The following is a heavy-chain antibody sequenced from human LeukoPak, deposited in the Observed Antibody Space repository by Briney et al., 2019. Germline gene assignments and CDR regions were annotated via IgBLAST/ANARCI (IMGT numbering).Heavy chain of an antibody. CDR2: IKQDGSEK. V-gene: IGHV3-7*01. J-gene: IGHJ4*02. CDR1: GFTFSDYC. CDR3: ARVTTVVPESFDY. Sequence: GGSLRLSCAASGFTFSDYCMSWVRQAPGKGLEWVANIKQDGSEKYYVGSVKGRFTISRDNAKNSLYLQVNSLRAEDTAVYYCARVTTVVPESFDYWGQGTLVTVSS. D-gene: IGHD4-23*01.